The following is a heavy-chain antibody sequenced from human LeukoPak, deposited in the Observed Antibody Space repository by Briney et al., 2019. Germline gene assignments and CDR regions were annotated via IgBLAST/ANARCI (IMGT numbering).Heavy chain of an antibody. CDR3: ARYRGIDY. J-gene: IGHJ4*02. Sequence: PSETLSLTCAVYGGSFSGYYWSWIRQPPGKGLEWIGEINHSGSTNYNPSLKSRVTISVDTSKNQFSLKLSSVTAADTAVYYCARYRGIDYWGQGTLVTVSS. CDR2: INHSGST. D-gene: IGHD3-10*01. V-gene: IGHV4-34*01. CDR1: GGSFSGYY.